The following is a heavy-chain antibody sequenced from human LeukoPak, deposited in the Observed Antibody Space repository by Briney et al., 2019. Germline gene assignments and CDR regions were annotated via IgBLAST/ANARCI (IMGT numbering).Heavy chain of an antibody. CDR2: ISSSSSYI. D-gene: IGHD3-22*01. CDR3: AKLDDYYDSQGPATAATGETFDI. V-gene: IGHV3-21*01. J-gene: IGHJ3*02. Sequence: GGSLRLSCAASGFTFSSYSMNWVRQAPGKGLEWVSSISSSSSYIYYADSVKGRFTISRDNAKNSLYLQMNSLRAEDTAVYYCAKLDDYYDSQGPATAATGETFDIWGQGTMVTVSS. CDR1: GFTFSSYS.